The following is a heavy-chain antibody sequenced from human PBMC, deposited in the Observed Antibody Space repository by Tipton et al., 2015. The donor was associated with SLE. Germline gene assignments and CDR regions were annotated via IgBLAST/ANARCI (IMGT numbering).Heavy chain of an antibody. J-gene: IGHJ6*03. V-gene: IGHV4-59*11. CDR1: GDSISSHS. CDR3: ARVGFYGSGRTWDMDV. D-gene: IGHD3-10*01. Sequence: LRLSCTVSGDSISSHSWSWIRQPPGKGLEWIGCMYYSGSTNYNPSLKSRVTISVDTSKNQFSLKLSSVTAADTAVYYCARVGFYGSGRTWDMDVWGNGTTVTVSS. CDR2: MYYSGST.